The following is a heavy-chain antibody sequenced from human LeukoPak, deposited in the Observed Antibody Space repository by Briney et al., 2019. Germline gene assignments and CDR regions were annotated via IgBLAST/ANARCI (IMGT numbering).Heavy chain of an antibody. J-gene: IGHJ4*02. CDR2: VKHDGSEK. Sequence: GGSLRLSCAASGFIFTNYFMSWVRQAPGKGLEWVASVKHDGSEKYYVDSVRGRFTISRDNTMNSLYLQMSSLRAEDTAVYYCATDRGWRTSGYYLYYFEYWGQGTLVTYSS. CDR1: GFIFTNYF. CDR3: ATDRGWRTSGYYLYYFEY. V-gene: IGHV3-7*01. D-gene: IGHD3-3*01.